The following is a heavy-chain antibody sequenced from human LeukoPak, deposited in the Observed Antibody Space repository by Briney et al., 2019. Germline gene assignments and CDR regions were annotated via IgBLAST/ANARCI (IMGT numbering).Heavy chain of an antibody. V-gene: IGHV3-66*01. D-gene: IGHD3-16*01. J-gene: IGHJ4*02. CDR3: ATLYRGSLYFDY. CDR2: IYSGGST. Sequence: PGGSLRLSCAASGFTVSSNYMSWVRQAPGKGLEWVSVIYSGGSTYYADSVKGRFTISRDNSKNTLYLQMNSLRAEDTAVYYCATLYRGSLYFDYWGQGTLVTVSS. CDR1: GFTVSSNY.